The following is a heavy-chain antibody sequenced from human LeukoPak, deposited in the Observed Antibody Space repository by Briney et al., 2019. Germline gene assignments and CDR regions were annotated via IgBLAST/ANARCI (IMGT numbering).Heavy chain of an antibody. CDR2: IDHRGTA. Sequence: SETMSLTCAVYGASYNAYYWSWIRQPPGKGLQWIGDIDHRGTATYNPSLKSRLSISADASKNQFSLKLNSVTDADTAVYYCAVGITILGVAASFDSWGQGNLVIFSS. V-gene: IGHV4-34*01. J-gene: IGHJ4*02. D-gene: IGHD3-3*01. CDR1: GASYNAYY. CDR3: AVGITILGVAASFDS.